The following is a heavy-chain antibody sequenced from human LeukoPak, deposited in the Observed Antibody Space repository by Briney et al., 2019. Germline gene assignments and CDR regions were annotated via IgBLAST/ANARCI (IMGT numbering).Heavy chain of an antibody. D-gene: IGHD5-18*01. CDR2: AGWAGGTT. CDR3: AKELDTMFFDY. CDR1: GFNFDRYT. J-gene: IGHJ4*02. Sequence: GGSLRLPCATSGFNFDRYTIHWVRQAPGKGLEWVSLAGWAGGTTYYSDSVRGRFTISIDSGKNSVYLQMNSLTTDDTAFYFCAKELDTMFFDYWGQGALVTVSS. V-gene: IGHV3-43*01.